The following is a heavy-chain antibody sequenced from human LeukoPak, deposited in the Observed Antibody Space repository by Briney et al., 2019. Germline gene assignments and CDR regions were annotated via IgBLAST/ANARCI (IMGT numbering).Heavy chain of an antibody. CDR2: INSDGSST. D-gene: IGHD3-22*01. Sequence: AGGSLRLSCAASGFIFSSYWMHWVRQAPGKGLVWVSRINSDGSSTSYADSVKGRFTISRDNAKNTLYLQMNSLRAEDTAVYYCARKHYYDSSGFFPPMDYWGQGTLVTVSS. CDR1: GFIFSSYW. V-gene: IGHV3-74*01. J-gene: IGHJ4*02. CDR3: ARKHYYDSSGFFPPMDY.